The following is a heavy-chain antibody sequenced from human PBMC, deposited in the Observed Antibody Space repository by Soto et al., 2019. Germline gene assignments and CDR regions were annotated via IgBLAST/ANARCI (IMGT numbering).Heavy chain of an antibody. J-gene: IGHJ4*02. Sequence: PSETLSLTCTVSGGSINGYYWSWIRQPPGKGLQWIGNIYYSGSTNYNPSLKSRVTISVVSSKNQVSLKLSSVTAADTAVYYCTRVGGYYGDYPNFDYWGQGTLVTSPQ. CDR3: TRVGGYYGDYPNFDY. CDR1: GGSINGYY. CDR2: IYYSGST. D-gene: IGHD4-17*01. V-gene: IGHV4-59*01.